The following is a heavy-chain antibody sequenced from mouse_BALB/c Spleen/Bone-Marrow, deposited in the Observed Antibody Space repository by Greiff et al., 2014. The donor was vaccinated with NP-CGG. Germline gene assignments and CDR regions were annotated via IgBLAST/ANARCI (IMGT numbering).Heavy chain of an antibody. CDR3: ARNYYGIPYYFDY. CDR1: GFSLSRYN. D-gene: IGHD1-1*01. Sequence: QVQLKHSGPGLVAPSQSLSITCTVSGFSLSRYNVHWVRQPPGKGLEWLGMIWNGGSTDYNSALKSRLSISKDNSKSQVFLKMNSLQTHDTAMYYCARNYYGIPYYFDYWGQGTTLTVSS. J-gene: IGHJ2*01. V-gene: IGHV2-6-4*01. CDR2: IWNGGST.